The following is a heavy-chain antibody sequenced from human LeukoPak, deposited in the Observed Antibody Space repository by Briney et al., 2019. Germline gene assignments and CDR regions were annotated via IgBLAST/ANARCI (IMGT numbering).Heavy chain of an antibody. CDR3: AKRGATDWYHLDAFDI. V-gene: IGHV5-51*01. J-gene: IGHJ3*02. CDR1: GYSFTTYW. CDR2: IYPGDSDN. D-gene: IGHD3-9*01. Sequence: LGESLKISCKASGYSFTTYWIGWVRQMPGKGLEWRGTIYPGDSDNRYSPSFQGEVPISADKSITTAYLQWSSLKASDTAMYYCAKRGATDWYHLDAFDIWGQGTMVTVSS.